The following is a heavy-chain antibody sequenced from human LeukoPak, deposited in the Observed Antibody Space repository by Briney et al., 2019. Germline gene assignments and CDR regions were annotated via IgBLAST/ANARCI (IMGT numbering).Heavy chain of an antibody. Sequence: GGSLRLSCTASGFTFSSYGMHWVRQAPGKGLEWVAFIRYDGTNKYYADSVKGRFTISRDNAKNSLYLQMNSLRAEDTAVYYCARVGTYYYGSGIDYWGQGTLVTVSS. J-gene: IGHJ4*02. CDR1: GFTFSSYG. CDR3: ARVGTYYYGSGIDY. V-gene: IGHV3-30*02. CDR2: IRYDGTNK. D-gene: IGHD3-10*01.